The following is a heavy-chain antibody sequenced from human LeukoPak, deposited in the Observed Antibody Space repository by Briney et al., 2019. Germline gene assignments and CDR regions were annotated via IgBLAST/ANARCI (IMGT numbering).Heavy chain of an antibody. CDR1: GFTFSSYE. Sequence: GGTLRLSCAASGFTFSSYEMNWVRQAPGKGLEWVSYISSSGSTIYYADSVKGRFTISRDNAKNSLYLQMSSLRAEDTAVYYCAELGITMIGGVWGKGTTVTISS. J-gene: IGHJ6*04. V-gene: IGHV3-48*03. D-gene: IGHD3-10*02. CDR3: AELGITMIGGV. CDR2: ISSSGSTI.